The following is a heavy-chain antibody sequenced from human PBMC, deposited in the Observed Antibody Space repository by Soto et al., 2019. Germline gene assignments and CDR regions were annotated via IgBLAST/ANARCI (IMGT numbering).Heavy chain of an antibody. V-gene: IGHV1-3*01. CDR3: ARRGSGNAFDI. Sequence: ASVKVSCKASGYTFTSNLMHWVRQAPGQRLEWMGWINAGNGNTKYSQKFQDRVIISRDTSASTAYMELSSLRSEDTAVYYCARRGSGNAFDIWGQGSTVTVSS. D-gene: IGHD6-25*01. J-gene: IGHJ3*02. CDR1: GYTFTSNL. CDR2: INAGNGNT.